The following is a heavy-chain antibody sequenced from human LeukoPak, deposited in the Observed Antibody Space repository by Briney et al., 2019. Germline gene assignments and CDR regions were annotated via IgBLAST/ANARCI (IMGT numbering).Heavy chain of an antibody. CDR3: AKGGISDY. J-gene: IGHJ4*02. Sequence: PGGSLRLSCAASGFTFSVYAMSWVRQAPGKGLQWVSAISGSTGGTDYADSVKGRFTTSRDNSKNTLYLQMNSLRAEDTAVYYCAKGGISDYWGQGTLVTLSS. D-gene: IGHD1-1*01. CDR1: GFTFSVYA. CDR2: ISGSTGGT. V-gene: IGHV3-23*01.